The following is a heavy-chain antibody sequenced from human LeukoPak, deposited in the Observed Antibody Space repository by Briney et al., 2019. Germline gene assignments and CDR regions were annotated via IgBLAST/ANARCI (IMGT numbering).Heavy chain of an antibody. CDR2: INHSGST. Sequence: SETLSLTCAVYGGSFSGYYWSWIRQPPGKGLEWIGEINHSGSTNYNPSLKSRVTISVDTSKKQFSLKLSSVTAADTAVYYCARGVRESGLDYWGQGTLVTVSS. V-gene: IGHV4-34*01. CDR1: GGSFSGYY. J-gene: IGHJ4*02. CDR3: ARGVRESGLDY. D-gene: IGHD6-25*01.